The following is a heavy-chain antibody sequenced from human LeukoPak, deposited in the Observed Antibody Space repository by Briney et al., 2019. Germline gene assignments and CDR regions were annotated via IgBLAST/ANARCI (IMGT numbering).Heavy chain of an antibody. CDR2: IYTSGST. Sequence: SETLSLTCTVSGGSISSYYWSWIRQPAGKGLEWIGRIYTSGSTNYNPSLKSRVTMSVDTSKDQFSLKLSSVTAADTAVYYCARDGGGYSYGLYYFDYWGQGTLVTVSS. V-gene: IGHV4-4*07. CDR1: GGSISSYY. CDR3: ARDGGGYSYGLYYFDY. D-gene: IGHD5-18*01. J-gene: IGHJ4*02.